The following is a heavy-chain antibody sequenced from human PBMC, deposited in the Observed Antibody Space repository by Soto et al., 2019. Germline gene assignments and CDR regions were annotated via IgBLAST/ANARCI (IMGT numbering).Heavy chain of an antibody. CDR2: INPNSGGT. Sequence: QVQLVQSGAEVKKPGASVKVSCKASGYTFTGYYMHWVRQAPGQGLEWMGWINPNSGGTNYAQKFQGWVTMTRDTSINTAYMELSRLRSDDTAVYYCARDIVVVVAATPYYYYYGMDVWGQGTTVTVSS. V-gene: IGHV1-2*04. D-gene: IGHD2-15*01. CDR1: GYTFTGYY. J-gene: IGHJ6*02. CDR3: ARDIVVVVAATPYYYYYGMDV.